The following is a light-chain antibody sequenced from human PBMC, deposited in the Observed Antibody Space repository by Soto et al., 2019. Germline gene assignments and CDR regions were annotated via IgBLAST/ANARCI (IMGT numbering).Light chain of an antibody. J-gene: IGKJ2*01. CDR2: DAS. Sequence: EIVLTQSPATLSLSPGERATLSCRARQSVSSNLAWYQHKPGQPPRLLIYDASTRATGIPARFSGSGSGTDFTLTISSLEPEDFAVYYCQQRSIRPLMYTFGQGTKLEIK. V-gene: IGKV3-11*01. CDR1: QSVSSN. CDR3: QQRSIRPLMYT.